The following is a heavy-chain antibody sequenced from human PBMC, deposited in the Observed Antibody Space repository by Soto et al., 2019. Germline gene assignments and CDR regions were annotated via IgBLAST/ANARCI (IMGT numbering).Heavy chain of an antibody. V-gene: IGHV1-46*01. CDR3: ARGTISSVVQH. Sequence: QVQLVQSGAEVKKPGASVKVSCKASGYIFTSFYMHWVRQVPGQGLEWMGMINPVSGSTNFAQNFPGRVTMTRDTSTSTVYVELSSLRVEDTAVYYCARGTISSVVQHWGQGTQVNVSS. J-gene: IGHJ1*01. CDR1: GYIFTSFY. CDR2: INPVSGST. D-gene: IGHD1-7*01.